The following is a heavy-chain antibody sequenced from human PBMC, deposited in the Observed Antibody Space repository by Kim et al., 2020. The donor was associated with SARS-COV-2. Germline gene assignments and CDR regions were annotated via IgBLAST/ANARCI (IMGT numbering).Heavy chain of an antibody. V-gene: IGHV3-43*01. D-gene: IGHD5-12*01. CDR1: GFTFDDYT. Sequence: GGSLRLSCAASGFTFDDYTMHWVRQAPGKGLEWVSLISWDGGSTYYADSVKGRFTISRDNSKNSLYLQMNSLRTEDTALYYCAGDRVPYGMDVWGQGTTVTVSS. CDR2: ISWDGGST. J-gene: IGHJ6*02. CDR3: AGDRVPYGMDV.